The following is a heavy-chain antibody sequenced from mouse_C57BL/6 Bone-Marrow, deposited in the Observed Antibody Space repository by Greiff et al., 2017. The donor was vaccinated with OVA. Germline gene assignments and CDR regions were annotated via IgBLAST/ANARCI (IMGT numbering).Heavy chain of an antibody. CDR3: AKREDPYYGSEDYFDD. V-gene: IGHV1-62-2*01. J-gene: IGHJ2*01. D-gene: IGHD1-1*01. CDR2: FYPGSGSI. CDR1: GYTFTEYT. Sequence: VKLMESGAELVKPGASVKLSCKASGYTFTEYTIHWVKQRPGQGLEWIGWFYPGSGSIKYNEKFKDKATLTADKSSSTVYMELSRLTSDDSAVSSCAKREDPYYGSEDYFDDWGQGTTLTVSS.